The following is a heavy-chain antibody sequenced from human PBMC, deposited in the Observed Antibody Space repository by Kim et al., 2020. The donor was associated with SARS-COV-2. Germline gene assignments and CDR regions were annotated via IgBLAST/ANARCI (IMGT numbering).Heavy chain of an antibody. D-gene: IGHD2-21*01. V-gene: IGHV3-23*01. Sequence: GGSLRLSCTASGFSFSSYAMSWVRQAPGKGPDWVSSISGSGGSTYYADSVKGRFTISRDNSKNTLYLQMNNLRAEDTAVYFCAKEGFQLLNDAFDIWGQGTMVTVSS. J-gene: IGHJ3*02. CDR2: ISGSGGST. CDR1: GFSFSSYA. CDR3: AKEGFQLLNDAFDI.